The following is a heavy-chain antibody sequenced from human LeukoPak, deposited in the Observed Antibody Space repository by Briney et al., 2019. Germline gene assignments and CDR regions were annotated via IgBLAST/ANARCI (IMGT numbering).Heavy chain of an antibody. CDR2: ISSSSSYR. J-gene: IGHJ4*02. CDR1: GFTFSSYS. D-gene: IGHD3-3*01. Sequence: GGSLRLSCAASGFTFSSYSMNWVRQAPGKGLGWVSSISSSSSYRYYEASVKGRFTISRDNAKNSLYLKMNSLTAEDTAMYYCARDFRFLDDYWGQGTLVTVSS. CDR3: ARDFRFLDDY. V-gene: IGHV3-21*01.